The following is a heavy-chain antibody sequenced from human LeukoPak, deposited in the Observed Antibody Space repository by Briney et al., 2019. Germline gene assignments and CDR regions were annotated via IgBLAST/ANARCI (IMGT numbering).Heavy chain of an antibody. CDR1: GYTFTGYY. Sequence: ASVKVSCKASGYTFTGYYMHWARQAPGQGLERMGWINPNSGGTNYAQKFQGRVTMTRDTSISTAYMELSRLRSDDTAVYYCARDYYGSGDLYYYYYMDVWGKGTTVTISS. J-gene: IGHJ6*03. CDR3: ARDYYGSGDLYYYYYMDV. D-gene: IGHD3-10*01. CDR2: INPNSGGT. V-gene: IGHV1-2*02.